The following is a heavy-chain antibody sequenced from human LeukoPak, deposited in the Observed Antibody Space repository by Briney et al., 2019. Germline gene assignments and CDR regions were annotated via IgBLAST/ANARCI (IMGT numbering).Heavy chain of an antibody. CDR2: IIPIFGTA. D-gene: IGHD6-19*01. J-gene: IGHJ6*03. V-gene: IGHV1-69*06. Sequence: SVKVSCKASGGTFSSYAISWVRQAPGQGLEWMGGIIPIFGTANYAQKFQGRVTITADKSTSTAYMELSSLRAEDTAVYYCARWRQWLHYYYYMDVWGKGTAVTISS. CDR1: GGTFSSYA. CDR3: ARWRQWLHYYYYMDV.